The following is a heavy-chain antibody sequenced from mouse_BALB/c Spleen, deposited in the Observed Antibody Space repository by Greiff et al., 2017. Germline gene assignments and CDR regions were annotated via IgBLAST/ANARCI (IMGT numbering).Heavy chain of an antibody. CDR3: ARWADYYGSSPPWFAY. CDR1: GFTFSSYA. J-gene: IGHJ3*01. Sequence: EVQGVESGGGLVKPGGSLKLSCAASGFTFSSYAMSWVRQTPEKRLEWVASISSGGSTYYPDSVKGRFTISRDNARNILYLQMSSLRSEDTAMYYCARWADYYGSSPPWFAYWGQGTLVTVSA. D-gene: IGHD1-1*01. V-gene: IGHV5-6-5*01. CDR2: ISSGGST.